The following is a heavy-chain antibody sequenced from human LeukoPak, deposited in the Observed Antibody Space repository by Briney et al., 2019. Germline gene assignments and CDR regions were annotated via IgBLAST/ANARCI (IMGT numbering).Heavy chain of an antibody. J-gene: IGHJ4*02. CDR3: AKEFGHGGDSGTYYAY. Sequence: PGRSLRLSCAASGFTFSSYAMTWVRQAPGKGLEWVSAISSSGGSTYYADSVKGRFTISRDNSKNTLYLQVNSLRAEDTAVYYCAKEFGHGGDSGTYYAYWGQGTLVTVSS. CDR1: GFTFSSYA. D-gene: IGHD1-26*01. V-gene: IGHV3-23*01. CDR2: ISSSGGST.